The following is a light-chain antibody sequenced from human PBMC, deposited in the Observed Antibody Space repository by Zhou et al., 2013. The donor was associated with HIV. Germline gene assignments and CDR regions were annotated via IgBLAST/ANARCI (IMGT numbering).Light chain of an antibody. J-gene: IGKJ3*01. CDR1: ETISVY. V-gene: IGKV1-39*01. CDR3: QQSYTTPRT. Sequence: DFQMTQSPSTLSASVGDRVTITCRASETISVYLSWYQQKPGKAPKLLIYAASSLQSGVPSRFSGSGSGTDFTLTISSLQPDDFATYYCQQSYTTPRTFGPGTKVDIK. CDR2: AAS.